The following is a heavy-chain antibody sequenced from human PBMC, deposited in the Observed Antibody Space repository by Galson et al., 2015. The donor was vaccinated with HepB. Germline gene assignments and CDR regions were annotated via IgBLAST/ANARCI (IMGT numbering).Heavy chain of an antibody. CDR1: GHTLTELS. J-gene: IGHJ4*02. V-gene: IGHV1-24*01. CDR3: AADPHRATVTTMLF. CDR2: YAPEDGET. Sequence: VKVSCKVSGHTLTELSVHWVRLIPGKGLAWMGGYAPEDGETIYAQKFQGRFTMTEDTSTAYMHLNNLGSDDTAVYYCAADPHRATVTTMLFWGQGTLVAVSS. D-gene: IGHD4-17*01.